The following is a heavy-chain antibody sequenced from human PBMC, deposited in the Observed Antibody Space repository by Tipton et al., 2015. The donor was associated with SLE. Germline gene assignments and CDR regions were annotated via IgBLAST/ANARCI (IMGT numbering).Heavy chain of an antibody. CDR2: ISGSGGST. CDR1: GGSISSYY. D-gene: IGHD3-10*01. CDR3: ARGVYFGSGRYYFDY. V-gene: IGHV3-23*01. J-gene: IGHJ4*02. Sequence: LSLTCTVSGGSISSYYWSWIRQAPGKGLEWVSAISGSGGSTYYADSVKGRFTISRDNSKNTLYFQMGSLTAEDMAVYYCARGVYFGSGRYYFDYWGQGTLVTVSS.